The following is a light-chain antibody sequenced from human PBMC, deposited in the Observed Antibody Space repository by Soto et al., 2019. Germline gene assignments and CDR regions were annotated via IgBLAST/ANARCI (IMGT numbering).Light chain of an antibody. V-gene: IGKV1-5*03. J-gene: IGKJ1*01. Sequence: DIQMTQSPSTLSASVGDRVTITCRASQSISSWLAWYQQKPGKAPKLLIYKASSLESGVPSRFSGSGSGTEFTLTISSLQPDDFATYYCQQYNTYRTSGQGTKVEIK. CDR3: QQYNTYRT. CDR1: QSISSW. CDR2: KAS.